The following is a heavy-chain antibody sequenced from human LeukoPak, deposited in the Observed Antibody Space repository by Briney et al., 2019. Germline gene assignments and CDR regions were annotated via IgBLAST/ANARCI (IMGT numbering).Heavy chain of an antibody. Sequence: GESLKISCKGSGYSFTSYWIGWVRQMPGKGLEWMGVIFPADSDTRYSPSFQGQVTISADKSISTVYLQWSSLKASDTAMYYCASVYSSASWDYWGQGTLVTVSS. CDR3: ASVYSSASWDY. CDR1: GYSFTSYW. V-gene: IGHV5-51*01. CDR2: IFPADSDT. D-gene: IGHD6-25*01. J-gene: IGHJ4*02.